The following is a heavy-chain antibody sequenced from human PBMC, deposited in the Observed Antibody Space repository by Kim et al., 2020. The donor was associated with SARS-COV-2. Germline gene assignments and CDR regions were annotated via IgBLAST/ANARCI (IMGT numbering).Heavy chain of an antibody. V-gene: IGHV1-2*02. CDR2: INPNSGGT. D-gene: IGHD6-19*01. Sequence: ASVKVSCKASGYTFTGYYMHWVRQAPGQGLEWMGWINPNSGGTNYAQKFQGRVTMTRDTSISTAYMELSRLRSDDTAVYYCARDMWDSSVRFDPWGQGTLVTVSS. CDR1: GYTFTGYY. CDR3: ARDMWDSSVRFDP. J-gene: IGHJ5*02.